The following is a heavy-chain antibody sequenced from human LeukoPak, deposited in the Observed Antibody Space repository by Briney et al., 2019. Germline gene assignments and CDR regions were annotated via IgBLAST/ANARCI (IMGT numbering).Heavy chain of an antibody. Sequence: GGSLRLSCAASGFSFSGSAMHWVRQASGKGLEWVGRIRSKTNSYATAYAASVKGRFTISRDDSKNTAYLQMNSLKTEDTAVYYCTRPVGDFDYWGQGTLVTVSS. CDR2: IRSKTNSYAT. V-gene: IGHV3-73*01. J-gene: IGHJ4*02. CDR3: TRPVGDFDY. D-gene: IGHD3-16*01. CDR1: GFSFSGSA.